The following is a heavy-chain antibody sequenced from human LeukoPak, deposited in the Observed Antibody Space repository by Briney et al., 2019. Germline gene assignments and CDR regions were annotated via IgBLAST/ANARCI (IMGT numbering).Heavy chain of an antibody. D-gene: IGHD1-26*01. Sequence: PSETLSLTCTVSGGSISSSSNFWGWIRQPPGKGLEWIASISYSGSNYYNPSLKSRVTISVDTSKNQFSLKLSSVTAADTAVYYCARLTPYSGSPLGDYWGQGTLVTVSS. CDR3: ARLTPYSGSPLGDY. V-gene: IGHV4-39*01. J-gene: IGHJ4*02. CDR2: ISYSGSN. CDR1: GGSISSSSNF.